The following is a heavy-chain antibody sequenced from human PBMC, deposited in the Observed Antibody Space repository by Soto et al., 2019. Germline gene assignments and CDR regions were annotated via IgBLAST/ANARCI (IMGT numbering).Heavy chain of an antibody. V-gene: IGHV3-74*01. Sequence: EVQLVESGGDLVQRGGSLRLSCAASGFPFSSYWMHWVRHTPGKGLDWVARISGDGVTTYYADSVTGRFTVSRDNAKNTLSLQISGLRAEDTAVYYCAREDYVRLTGYYTDYWGQGTLVSVSS. J-gene: IGHJ4*02. CDR3: AREDYVRLTGYYTDY. CDR2: ISGDGVTT. CDR1: GFPFSSYW. D-gene: IGHD3-9*01.